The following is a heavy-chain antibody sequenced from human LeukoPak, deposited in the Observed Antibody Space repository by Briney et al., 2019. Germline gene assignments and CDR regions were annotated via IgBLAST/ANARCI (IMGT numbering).Heavy chain of an antibody. V-gene: IGHV3-23*01. CDR1: GFTFSSYA. CDR3: AKVKYYYDSSGYYSSYYFDY. J-gene: IGHJ4*02. Sequence: GGSLRLSCAASGFTFSSYAMSWVRQAPGKGLEWVSAISGSGGSTYYADSVKGRLTISRDNSKNTLYLQMNSLRAEDTAVYYCAKVKYYYDSSGYYSSYYFDYWGQGTLVTVSS. CDR2: ISGSGGST. D-gene: IGHD3-22*01.